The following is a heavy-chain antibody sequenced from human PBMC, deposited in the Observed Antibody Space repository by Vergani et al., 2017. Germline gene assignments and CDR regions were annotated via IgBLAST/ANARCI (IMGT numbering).Heavy chain of an antibody. CDR1: GLTFSSYS. J-gene: IGHJ6*03. Sequence: EVQLVESGGGLVKPGGSLRLSCAASGLTFSSYSMNWVRQAPGKGLEWVSSISSSSSYIYYADSVKGRFTISRDNAKNSLYLQMNSLRAEDTAVYYCARAFIVGATNYYYYYMDVWGKXP. CDR2: ISSSSSYI. V-gene: IGHV3-21*01. D-gene: IGHD1-26*01. CDR3: ARAFIVGATNYYYYYMDV.